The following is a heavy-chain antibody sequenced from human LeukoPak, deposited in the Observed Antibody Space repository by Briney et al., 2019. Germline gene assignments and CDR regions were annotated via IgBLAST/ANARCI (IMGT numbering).Heavy chain of an antibody. D-gene: IGHD2-2*01. V-gene: IGHV4-39*01. CDR2: IYHSGST. CDR1: GGSISSSFYY. Sequence: SETLSLTCTVSGGSISSSFYYWGWIRQPPGKGLEWIGSIYHSGSTYYNPSLKSRVTISVDTSRNQFSLNLSSVTAADTAVYYCARQCSITSCLWGQGTLVTVSS. CDR3: ARQCSITSCL. J-gene: IGHJ4*02.